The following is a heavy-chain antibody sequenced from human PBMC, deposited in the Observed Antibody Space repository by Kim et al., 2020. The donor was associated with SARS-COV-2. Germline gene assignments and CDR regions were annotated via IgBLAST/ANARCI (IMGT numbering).Heavy chain of an antibody. Sequence: SETLSLTCTVSGGSISSGGYYRSWIRQHPGKGLEWIGYIYYSGSTYYNPSLKSRVTISVDTSKNQFSLKLSSVTAADTAVYYCARDRAPTLRYFDWKQYWYFDLWGRGTLVTVSS. J-gene: IGHJ2*01. CDR2: IYYSGST. CDR1: GGSISSGGYY. D-gene: IGHD3-9*01. CDR3: ARDRAPTLRYFDWKQYWYFDL. V-gene: IGHV4-31*03.